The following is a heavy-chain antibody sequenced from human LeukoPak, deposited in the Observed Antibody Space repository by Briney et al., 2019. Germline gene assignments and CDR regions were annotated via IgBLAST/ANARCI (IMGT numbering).Heavy chain of an antibody. CDR2: IYHSGST. CDR1: GGSISSSNYY. D-gene: IGHD6-13*01. Sequence: SETLSLTCTVSGGSISSSNYYWGWIRQPPGKGLEGIGYIYHSGSTNYNPSLKSRVTISADTSKDQFSLKLASVTAADTAVYYCATGYSSTWYYFDYWGQGTLVTVSS. CDR3: ATGYSSTWYYFDY. J-gene: IGHJ4*02. V-gene: IGHV4-61*05.